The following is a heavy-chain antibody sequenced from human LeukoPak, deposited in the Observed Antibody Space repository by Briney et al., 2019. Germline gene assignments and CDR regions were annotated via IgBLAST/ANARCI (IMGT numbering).Heavy chain of an antibody. V-gene: IGHV4-59*08. CDR1: NGSISSSY. J-gene: IGHJ4*02. CDR3: ANHCDNSGYWFFDS. Sequence: SETLSLTCTVSNGSISSSYWSWVRQPPGKGLEWIGYIYSSGSTTYNPSLNSRVTISVDTSKNQFSLKLSSVTAADTAVYYCANHCDNSGYWFFDSWGQGILVTVSS. CDR2: IYSSGST. D-gene: IGHD3-22*01.